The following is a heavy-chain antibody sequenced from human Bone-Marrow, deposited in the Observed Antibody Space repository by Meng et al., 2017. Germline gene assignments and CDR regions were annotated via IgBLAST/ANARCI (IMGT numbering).Heavy chain of an antibody. V-gene: IGHV3-21*01. CDR3: ARDRPSDYYYGMDV. Sequence: GESLKISCAASGFSFSSYSMNWVRQAPGKGLEWVSSISTMSSYIFYADSVMGRFTISRDNAKKSLYLQMNSLRAEDTAVYYCARDRPSDYYYGMDVWGQGTTVTVSS. CDR1: GFSFSSYS. CDR2: ISTMSSYI. J-gene: IGHJ6*02.